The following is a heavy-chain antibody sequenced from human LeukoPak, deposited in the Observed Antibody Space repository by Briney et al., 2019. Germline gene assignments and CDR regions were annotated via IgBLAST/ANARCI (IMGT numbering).Heavy chain of an antibody. CDR1: GDSITTYY. CDR2: IYSSGNR. V-gene: IGHV4-4*07. J-gene: IGHJ3*02. Sequence: SETLSLTCTVSGDSITTYYWNWIRQPAGKGLEWIGHIYSSGNRNCNPSLKSRVTMSVDTSKKQISLKVSSVTAADTAVYYCARGRGHPDAFDIWGQGTMVTVSS. CDR3: ARGRGHPDAFDI.